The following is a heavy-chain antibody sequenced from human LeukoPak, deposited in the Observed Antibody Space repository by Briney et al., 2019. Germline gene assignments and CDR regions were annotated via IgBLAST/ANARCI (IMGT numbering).Heavy chain of an antibody. J-gene: IGHJ4*02. CDR2: ISAYNGNT. CDR3: ARESVSGSVAFDY. CDR1: GGTFSSYA. D-gene: IGHD2-15*01. V-gene: IGHV1-18*01. Sequence: ASVKVSCRASGGTFSSYAISWVRQAPGQGLEWMGWISAYNGNTNYAQKLQGRVTMTTDTSTSTAYMELRSLRSDDTAVYYCARESVSGSVAFDYWGQGTLVTVSS.